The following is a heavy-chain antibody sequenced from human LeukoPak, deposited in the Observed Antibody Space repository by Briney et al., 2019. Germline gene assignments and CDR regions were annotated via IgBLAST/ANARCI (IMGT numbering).Heavy chain of an antibody. CDR3: ATDRGWYFDN. CDR2: ISHEGSEK. V-gene: IGHV3-30*03. D-gene: IGHD1-26*01. CDR1: GFTFSSSG. Sequence: PGGSLRLSCAASGFTFSSSGMHWVRQGPGTGLEWVAFISHEGSEKYFADSVKGRFTISRDNSKNTLYLQMNSLRDEDTAVFNCATDRGWYFDNWGQGTLVTVAS. J-gene: IGHJ4*02.